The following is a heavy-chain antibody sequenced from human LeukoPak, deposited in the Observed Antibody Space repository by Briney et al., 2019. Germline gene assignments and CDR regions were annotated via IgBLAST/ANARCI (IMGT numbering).Heavy chain of an antibody. CDR3: ARLVGGSLHFDY. D-gene: IGHD1-26*01. CDR2: INAGNGNT. V-gene: IGHV1-3*01. J-gene: IGHJ4*02. Sequence: ASVKVSCKASGYTFTSYAMHWVRQAPGQRLEWMGWINAGNGNTKYSQKFQGRVTITRDTSASTAYMELSSLRSEDTSVYYCARLVGGSLHFDYWGQGTLVTVSS. CDR1: GYTFTSYA.